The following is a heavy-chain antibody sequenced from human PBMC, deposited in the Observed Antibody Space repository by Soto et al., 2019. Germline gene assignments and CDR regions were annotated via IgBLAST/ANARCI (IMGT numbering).Heavy chain of an antibody. CDR2: IYPGDSET. CDR1: GYTFSNFW. J-gene: IGHJ4*02. Sequence: PGESLKISCQSSGYTFSNFWIGWVRQLPGKGLEWMGIIYPGDSETRYSPSFHGKVTISADRSIGTAYLQWSSLEASDSAFYFCARSPRSSPYFDYWGQGALVTV. CDR3: ARSPRSSPYFDY. V-gene: IGHV5-51*01. D-gene: IGHD6-13*01.